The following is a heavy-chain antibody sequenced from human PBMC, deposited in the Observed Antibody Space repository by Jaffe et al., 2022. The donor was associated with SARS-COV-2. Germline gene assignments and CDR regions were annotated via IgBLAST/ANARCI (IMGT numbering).Heavy chain of an antibody. V-gene: IGHV3-30*18. CDR1: GFTFSSYG. CDR2: ISYDGSNK. Sequence: QVQLVESGGGVVQPGRSLRLSCAASGFTFSSYGMHWVRQAPGKGLEWVAVISYDGSNKYYADSVKGRFTISRDNSKNTLYLQMNSLRAEDTAVYYCAKSSPAYSSSPNGGDWGQGTLVTVSS. J-gene: IGHJ4*02. D-gene: IGHD6-6*01. CDR3: AKSSPAYSSSPNGGD.